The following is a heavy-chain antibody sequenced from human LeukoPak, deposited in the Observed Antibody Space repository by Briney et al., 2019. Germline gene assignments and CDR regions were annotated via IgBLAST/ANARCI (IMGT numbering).Heavy chain of an antibody. J-gene: IGHJ3*02. CDR3: ASLSWDPPHDAFDI. V-gene: IGHV1-18*01. CDR1: GYTFTSYG. CDR2: ISAYNGNT. D-gene: IGHD1-26*01. Sequence: VASVKVSCKASGYTFTSYGISWARQAPGQGLEWMGWISAYNGNTNYAQKLQGRVTMTTDTSTSTAYMELRSLRSDDTAVYYCASLSWDPPHDAFDIWGQGTMVTVSS.